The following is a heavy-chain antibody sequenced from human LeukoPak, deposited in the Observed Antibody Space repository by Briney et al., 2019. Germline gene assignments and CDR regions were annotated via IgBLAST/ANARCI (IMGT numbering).Heavy chain of an antibody. CDR3: AGVHSSSWYEPPWFDP. CDR2: ISSSSSYI. J-gene: IGHJ5*02. V-gene: IGHV3-21*01. CDR1: GFTFSSYS. Sequence: GGSLRLSCAASGFTFSSYSMNWVRQAPGKGLEWVSSISSSSSYIYYADSVKGRFTISRDNAKNSLYLQMNSLRAEDTAVYYCAGVHSSSWYEPPWFDPWGQGTLVTVSS. D-gene: IGHD6-13*01.